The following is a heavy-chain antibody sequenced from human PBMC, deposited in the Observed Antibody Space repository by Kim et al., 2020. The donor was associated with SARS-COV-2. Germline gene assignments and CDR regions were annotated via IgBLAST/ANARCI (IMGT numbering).Heavy chain of an antibody. CDR1: GFTFSSYW. CDR3: ARDPLGLRPPDL. Sequence: GGSLRLSCAASGFTFSSYWMSWVRQAPGKGLEWVANIKQDGSEKYYVDSVKGRLTVSRDNAKNSLYLQMNSLRAEDTAVYYCARDPLGLRPPDLWGQGTLVTVPS. V-gene: IGHV3-7*01. J-gene: IGHJ5*02. D-gene: IGHD5-12*01. CDR2: IKQDGSEK.